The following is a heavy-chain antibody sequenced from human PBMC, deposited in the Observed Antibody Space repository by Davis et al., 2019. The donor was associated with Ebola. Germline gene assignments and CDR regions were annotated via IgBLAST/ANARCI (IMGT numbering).Heavy chain of an antibody. CDR3: ARGLTYYYDSSGYY. J-gene: IGHJ4*02. Sequence: SETLSLTCAVYGGSFSGYYWSWIRQPPGKGLEWIGEINHSGSTKYNPSLKSRVSISVDTSKNQFSLKLRSVTAADTAVYYCARGLTYYYDSSGYYWGQGTLVTVSS. CDR2: INHSGST. CDR1: GGSFSGYY. D-gene: IGHD3-22*01. V-gene: IGHV4-34*01.